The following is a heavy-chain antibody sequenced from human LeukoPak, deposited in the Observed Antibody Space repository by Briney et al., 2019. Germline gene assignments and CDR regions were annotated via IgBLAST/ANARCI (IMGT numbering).Heavy chain of an antibody. J-gene: IGHJ4*02. CDR2: ISSDSTYI. CDR3: ARDRVRSSHDS. Sequence: PGGSLRLSCAASGFTFSSYSMNWVRQAPGKRLEWVSSISSDSTYIYYADSVKGRFTISRDHANNSLYLEMNSLRAEDTAVYYCARDRVRSSHDSWGQGTLVTVSS. CDR1: GFTFSSYS. V-gene: IGHV3-21*01. D-gene: IGHD6-6*01.